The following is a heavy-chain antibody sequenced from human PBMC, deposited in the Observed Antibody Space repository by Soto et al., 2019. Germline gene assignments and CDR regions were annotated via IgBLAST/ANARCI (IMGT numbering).Heavy chain of an antibody. Sequence: SETLSLTCAVYGGSFSGYYWSWIRQPPGKGLEWIGEINHSGSTNYNPSLKSRLTISVDTSKNQFSLKLSSVTAADTAVYYCARVRSRYCSGGSCRGAEYFQHWGQGTLVTVSS. CDR2: INHSGST. V-gene: IGHV4-34*01. J-gene: IGHJ1*01. CDR1: GGSFSGYY. D-gene: IGHD2-15*01. CDR3: ARVRSRYCSGGSCRGAEYFQH.